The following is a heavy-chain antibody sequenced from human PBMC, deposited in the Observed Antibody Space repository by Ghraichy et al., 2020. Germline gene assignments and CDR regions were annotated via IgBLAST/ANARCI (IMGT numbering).Heavy chain of an antibody. Sequence: GGSLRLSCAASGFTFSSYAMHWVRQAPGKGLEWVAVISYDGSNKYYADSVKGRFTISRDNSKNTLYLQMNSLRAEDTAVYYCARPIQLWLYAFDIWGQGTMVTVSS. D-gene: IGHD5-18*01. CDR2: ISYDGSNK. V-gene: IGHV3-30*04. CDR3: ARPIQLWLYAFDI. J-gene: IGHJ3*02. CDR1: GFTFSSYA.